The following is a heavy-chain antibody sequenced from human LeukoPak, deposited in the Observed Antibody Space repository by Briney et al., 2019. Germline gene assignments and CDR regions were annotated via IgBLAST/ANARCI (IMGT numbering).Heavy chain of an antibody. Sequence: PGGSLRLSCAASGFTFSSYGMHWVRQAPGKGLEWVAFIRYDGSNKYYADSVKGRFTISRDNSKNTLYLQMNSLRAEDTAVYYCVTIRSYYFDYRGQGTLVTVSS. D-gene: IGHD3-16*02. CDR3: VTIRSYYFDY. CDR2: IRYDGSNK. CDR1: GFTFSSYG. V-gene: IGHV3-30*02. J-gene: IGHJ4*02.